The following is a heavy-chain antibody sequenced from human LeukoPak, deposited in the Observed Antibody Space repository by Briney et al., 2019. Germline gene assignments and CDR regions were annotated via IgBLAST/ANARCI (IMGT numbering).Heavy chain of an antibody. J-gene: IGHJ6*02. CDR3: AKDLAPLYYYGMDV. CDR2: ISYDGSNK. Sequence: GGSLRLSCAASGFIFSSYAMSWVRQAPGKGLEWVAVISYDGSNKYYADSVKGRFTISRDNSKNTLYLQMNSLRAEDTAVYYCAKDLAPLYYYGMDVWGQGTTVTVSS. CDR1: GFIFSSYA. D-gene: IGHD3-16*01. V-gene: IGHV3-30*18.